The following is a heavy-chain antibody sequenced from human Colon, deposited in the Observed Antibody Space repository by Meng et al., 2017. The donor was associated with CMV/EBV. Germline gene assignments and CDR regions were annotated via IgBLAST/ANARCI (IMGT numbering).Heavy chain of an antibody. V-gene: IGHV4-59*12. J-gene: IGHJ6*02. CDR3: AREGAGTYNHYYYGMDV. CDR2: IYDSRTT. D-gene: IGHD1-14*01. Sequence: SETLSLTCTVSGGSISGNYWTWIRQSPGTGLEWIGYIYDSRTTNYNPSLKSRVTISMDTSKNHFSLRLSSVTAADTAVYYCAREGAGTYNHYYYGMDVWGQGTTVTVSS. CDR1: GGSISGNY.